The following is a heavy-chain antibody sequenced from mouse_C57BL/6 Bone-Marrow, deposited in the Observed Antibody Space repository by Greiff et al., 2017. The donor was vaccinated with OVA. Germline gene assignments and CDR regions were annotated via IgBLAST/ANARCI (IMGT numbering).Heavy chain of an antibody. Sequence: EVQLVESGGGLVQSGRSLRLSCATSGFTFSDFYMEWVRQAPGKGLEWIAASRNKANDYTTEYSASVKGRFIVSRDTSQSILYLQMNALIAEDTAIYYCARDARSGYIRFAYWGQGTLVTVSA. V-gene: IGHV7-1*01. CDR3: ARDARSGYIRFAY. CDR1: GFTFSDFY. J-gene: IGHJ3*01. CDR2: SRNKANDYTT. D-gene: IGHD3-2*02.